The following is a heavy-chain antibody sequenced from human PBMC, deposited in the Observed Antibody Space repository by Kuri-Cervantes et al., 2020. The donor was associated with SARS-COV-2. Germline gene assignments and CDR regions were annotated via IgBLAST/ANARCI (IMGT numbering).Heavy chain of an antibody. J-gene: IGHJ4*02. Sequence: GESLKISCAASGFTVSSNYMSWVRQAPGKGLEWVSAISGSGGSTYYADSVKGRFTISRDNSKNTLYLQMNSLRAEDTAVYYCARTLGAANDIVATITTGGFDYWGQGTLVTVSS. CDR1: GFTVSSNY. D-gene: IGHD5-12*01. CDR3: ARTLGAANDIVATITTGGFDY. CDR2: ISGSGGST. V-gene: IGHV3-53*01.